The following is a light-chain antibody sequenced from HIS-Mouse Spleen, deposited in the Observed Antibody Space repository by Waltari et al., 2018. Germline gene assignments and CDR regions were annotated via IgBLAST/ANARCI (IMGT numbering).Light chain of an antibody. J-gene: IGLJ2*01. CDR2: EDS. CDR1: ALPKNY. Sequence: QPPSVSVSPGQTARITCSGDALPKNYAYWYQQKSGQAPVLVIYEDSKRPSGIPERFSGSSSGTMATLTISGAQVEDEADYYCYSTDSSGNHRVFGGGTKLTVL. V-gene: IGLV3-10*01. CDR3: YSTDSSGNHRV.